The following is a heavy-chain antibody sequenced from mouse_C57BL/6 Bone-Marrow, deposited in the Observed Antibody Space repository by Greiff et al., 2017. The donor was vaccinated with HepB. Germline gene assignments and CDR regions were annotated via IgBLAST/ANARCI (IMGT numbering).Heavy chain of an antibody. D-gene: IGHD2-12*01. CDR3: ARQGLLYYFAY. CDR1: GFTFSSYG. CDR2: ISSGGSYT. Sequence: EVQVVESGGDLVKPGGSLKLSCAASGFTFSSYGMSWVRQTPDKRLEWVATISSGGSYTYYPDSVKGRFTISRDNAKNTLYLQMSSLKSEDTAMYYCARQGLLYYFAYWGQGTLVTVSA. J-gene: IGHJ3*01. V-gene: IGHV5-6*01.